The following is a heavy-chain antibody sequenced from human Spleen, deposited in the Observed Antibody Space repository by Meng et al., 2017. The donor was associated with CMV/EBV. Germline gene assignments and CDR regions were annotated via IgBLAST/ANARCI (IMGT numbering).Heavy chain of an antibody. CDR2: INHSGST. CDR3: ARGRMGIAVAGYYFDY. D-gene: IGHD6-19*01. Sequence: GSLRLSCAVYGGSFSGYYWSWIRQPPGKGLEWIGEINHSGSTNYNPSLKSRVTISVDTSKNQFSLKLSSVTAADTAVYYCARGRMGIAVAGYYFDYWGQGTLVTVSS. V-gene: IGHV4-34*01. CDR1: GGSFSGYY. J-gene: IGHJ4*02.